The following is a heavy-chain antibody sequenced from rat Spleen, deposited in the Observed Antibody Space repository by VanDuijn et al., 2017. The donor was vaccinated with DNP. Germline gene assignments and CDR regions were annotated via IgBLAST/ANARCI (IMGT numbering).Heavy chain of an antibody. CDR3: ARWXXYFDX. J-gene: IGHJ2*01. CDR2: INSAGST. V-gene: IGHV3-3*01. Sequence: EVQLQESGPGLVKPSQSLSLTCSVTGYSITSSYRWNWIRKFPGNKLEWMGYINSAGSTNYNPSLNSRISITRDTSKNQFFLQVNSVTTEDXXXYXXARWXXYFDXXXQGVMVTXSS. CDR1: GYSITSSYR.